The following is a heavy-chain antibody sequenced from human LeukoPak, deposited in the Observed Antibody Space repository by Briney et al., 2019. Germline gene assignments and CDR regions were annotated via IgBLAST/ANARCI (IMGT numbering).Heavy chain of an antibody. V-gene: IGHV4-4*07. D-gene: IGHD6-13*01. J-gene: IGHJ4*02. CDR2: IFSSGII. CDR1: GASISSDF. CDR3: AREGGSSRTFDS. Sequence: PSETLSLTCNVSGASISSDFWSWIRQPAGKGLEWVGRIFSSGIINYSPSLKSRLTMSVDTAKNQFSLNLSSVTAAHTAVYYCAREGGSSRTFDSWGQGTLVTVSS.